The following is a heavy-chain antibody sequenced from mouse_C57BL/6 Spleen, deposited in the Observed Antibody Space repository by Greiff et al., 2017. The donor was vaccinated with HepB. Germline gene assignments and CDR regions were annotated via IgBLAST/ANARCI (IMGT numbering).Heavy chain of an antibody. D-gene: IGHD2-3*01. CDR3: ARYDGYYGSFAY. V-gene: IGHV5-17*01. CDR1: GFTFSDYG. Sequence: EVKLLESGGGLVKPGGSLKLSCAASGFTFSDYGMHWVRQAPEKGLEWVAYISSGSSTIYYADTVKGRFTISRDNAKNTLFLQMTSLRSEDTAMYYCARYDGYYGSFAYWGQGTLVTVSA. J-gene: IGHJ3*01. CDR2: ISSGSSTI.